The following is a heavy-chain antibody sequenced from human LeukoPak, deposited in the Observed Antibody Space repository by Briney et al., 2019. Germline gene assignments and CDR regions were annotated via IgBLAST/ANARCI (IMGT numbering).Heavy chain of an antibody. Sequence: SETLSLTCTVSGYSISSGYYWGWIRQPPGKGLEWIGSIYYSGSTYYNPSLKSRVTISVDTSKNQFSLKLSSVTAADTAVYYCARALGDTAMVKPPGWFDPWGQGTLVTVSS. V-gene: IGHV4-38-2*02. D-gene: IGHD5-18*01. CDR1: GYSISSGYY. CDR2: IYYSGST. J-gene: IGHJ5*02. CDR3: ARALGDTAMVKPPGWFDP.